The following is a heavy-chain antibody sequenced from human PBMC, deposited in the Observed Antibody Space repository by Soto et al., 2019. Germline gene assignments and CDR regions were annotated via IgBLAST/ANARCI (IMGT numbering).Heavy chain of an antibody. D-gene: IGHD3-22*01. CDR3: ARDWAGDNSGYYLKLAEWWFDP. CDR1: GGSISSYY. CDR2: IYYSGST. Sequence: PSATLSLTCTVSGGSISSYYWSWIRQPPGKGLEWIGYIYYSGSTNYNPSLKSRVTISVDTSKNQFSLKLSSVTAADTAVYYCARDWAGDNSGYYLKLAEWWFDPWGQGTLVTVSS. V-gene: IGHV4-59*01. J-gene: IGHJ5*02.